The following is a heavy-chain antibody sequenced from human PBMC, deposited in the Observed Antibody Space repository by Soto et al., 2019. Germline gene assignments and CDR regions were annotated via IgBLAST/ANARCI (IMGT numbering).Heavy chain of an antibody. V-gene: IGHV4-59*02. D-gene: IGHD3-16*01. CDR2: IYYSGST. CDR1: GGSVSCYY. CDR3: AGGSYYYYGMDV. Sequence: QVQLQESGPGLVKPSETLSLTCTVSGGSVSCYYWSWIRQPPGKGLEWIGYIYYSGSTNYNPSLKSRVTISVDTSKNQFSLKLSSVTAADTAVYYCAGGSYYYYGMDVWGQGTTVTVSS. J-gene: IGHJ6*02.